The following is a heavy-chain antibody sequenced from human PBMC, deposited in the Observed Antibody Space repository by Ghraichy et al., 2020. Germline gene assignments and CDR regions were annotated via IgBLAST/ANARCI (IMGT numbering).Heavy chain of an antibody. D-gene: IGHD3-9*01. V-gene: IGHV2-26*01. Sequence: SGPTLVKPTETLTLTCTVSGFSLSNARMGVSWIRQPPGKALEWLAHIFSNDEKSYSTSLKSRLTISKDTSKSQVVLTMTNMDPVDTATYYCARTAVTYDILTGFIAFRWFDPWGQGTLVTVSS. J-gene: IGHJ5*02. CDR1: GFSLSNARMG. CDR3: ARTAVTYDILTGFIAFRWFDP. CDR2: IFSNDEK.